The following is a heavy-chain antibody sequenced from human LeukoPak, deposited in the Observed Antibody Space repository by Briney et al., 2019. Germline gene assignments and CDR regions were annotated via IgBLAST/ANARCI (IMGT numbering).Heavy chain of an antibody. D-gene: IGHD4-17*01. Sequence: SETLSLTCTVSGDSISSYYWSWIRQPPGKGLEWIGYIYNSGNTNYNPSLKSRVTISVDASKNQFSLKLSSVTAADTAVYYCARAGYGDYLGDYWGQGTLVTVSS. CDR2: IYNSGNT. CDR3: ARAGYGDYLGDY. V-gene: IGHV4-59*01. CDR1: GDSISSYY. J-gene: IGHJ4*02.